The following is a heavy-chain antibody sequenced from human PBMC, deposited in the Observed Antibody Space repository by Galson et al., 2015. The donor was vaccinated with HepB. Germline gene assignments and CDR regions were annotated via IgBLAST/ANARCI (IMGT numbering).Heavy chain of an antibody. CDR3: ARESHANWFDP. CDR2: INPSGGST. J-gene: IGHJ5*02. Sequence: SVKVSCKAPGYTFTSYYMHWVRQAPGQGLEWMGIINPSGGSTSYAQKFQGRVTMTRDTSTSTVYMELSSLRSEDTAVYYCARESHANWFDPWGQGTLVTVSS. CDR1: GYTFTSYY. V-gene: IGHV1-46*01.